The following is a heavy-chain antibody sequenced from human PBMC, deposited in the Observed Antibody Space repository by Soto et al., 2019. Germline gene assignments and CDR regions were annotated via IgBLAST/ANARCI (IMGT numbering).Heavy chain of an antibody. D-gene: IGHD3-22*01. CDR3: ARHLVTVLDSSGYYVRGEIDY. V-gene: IGHV4-39*01. CDR2: IYYSGST. CDR1: GGSISSSSYY. Sequence: QLQLQESGPGLVKPSETLSLTCTVSGGSISSSSYYWGWIRQPPGKGLEWIGSIYYSGSTYYNPSLKSRVTISVDTSKNQFSLKLSSVTAADTAVYYCARHLVTVLDSSGYYVRGEIDYWGQGTLVTVSS. J-gene: IGHJ4*02.